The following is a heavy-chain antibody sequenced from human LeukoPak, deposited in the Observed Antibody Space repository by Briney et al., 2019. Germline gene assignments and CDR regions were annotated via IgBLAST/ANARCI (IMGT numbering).Heavy chain of an antibody. D-gene: IGHD2-15*01. Sequence: GGSLRLSCVASGFTFSNYWMSWVRQAPGKGLEWVANIKPNGSEKFYVDSVKGRFTISRDNAKNSVYLQMNSLRVEETAMYYCARGGSDYWGQGTLVTVSS. CDR3: ARGGSDY. CDR2: IKPNGSEK. V-gene: IGHV3-7*01. CDR1: GFTFSNYW. J-gene: IGHJ4*02.